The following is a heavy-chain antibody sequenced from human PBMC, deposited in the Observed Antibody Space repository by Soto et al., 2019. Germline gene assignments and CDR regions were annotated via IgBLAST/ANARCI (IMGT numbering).Heavy chain of an antibody. CDR1: GFTFSSYA. CDR3: AIDKLYPAGWFDP. CDR2: ISGSGGST. D-gene: IGHD3-3*01. Sequence: GGSLRLSFTSSGFTFSSYAMSWVRQAPGKGVEWVSAISGSGGSTYYADSVKGRFTISRDNSKNTLYLQMNSLRAKDTAVYYCAIDKLYPAGWFDPWGQGTLVTVS. J-gene: IGHJ5*02. V-gene: IGHV3-23*01.